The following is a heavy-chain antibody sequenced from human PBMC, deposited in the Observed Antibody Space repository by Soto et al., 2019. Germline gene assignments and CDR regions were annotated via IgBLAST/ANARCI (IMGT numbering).Heavy chain of an antibody. Sequence: QLQLQESGPGLAKPSGTLSLNCTVSGASISSSSYFWAWIRRTPGKGLEWIASIDYRGTTYKNPSLKSRVTISLDTSKNHFFLNLGSVTAADTALYYCSRRAPEGFDPWGQGTLVTVSS. CDR2: IDYRGTT. J-gene: IGHJ5*02. CDR3: SRRAPEGFDP. V-gene: IGHV4-39*02. CDR1: GASISSSSYF.